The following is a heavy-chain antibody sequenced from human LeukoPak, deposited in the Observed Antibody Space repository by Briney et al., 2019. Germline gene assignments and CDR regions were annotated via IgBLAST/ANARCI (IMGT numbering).Heavy chain of an antibody. J-gene: IGHJ4*02. D-gene: IGHD4-11*01. Sequence: GGSLRLSCAASGFTFSSYAMSWVRQAPGKGLEWISAISGSGGSTYYADSVKGRFTISRDNSNNTMYLQMSNLRAEDTAVYYCAKALAMTTVGYLQHWGQGTLVTVSS. CDR3: AKALAMTTVGYLQH. V-gene: IGHV3-23*01. CDR1: GFTFSSYA. CDR2: ISGSGGST.